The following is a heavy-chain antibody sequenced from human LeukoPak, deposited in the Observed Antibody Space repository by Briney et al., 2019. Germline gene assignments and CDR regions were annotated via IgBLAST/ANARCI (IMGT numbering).Heavy chain of an antibody. D-gene: IGHD6-19*01. CDR3: ARADPSGSGWLFDAFDI. J-gene: IGHJ3*02. Sequence: TSETLSLTCTVSGGSISSYYWSWIRQPPGKGLEWIGYIYYSGSTNYNPSLKSRVTISVDTSKNQFSLKLSSVTAADTAVYYCARADPSGSGWLFDAFDIWGQGTKVTVSS. CDR2: IYYSGST. CDR1: GGSISSYY. V-gene: IGHV4-59*01.